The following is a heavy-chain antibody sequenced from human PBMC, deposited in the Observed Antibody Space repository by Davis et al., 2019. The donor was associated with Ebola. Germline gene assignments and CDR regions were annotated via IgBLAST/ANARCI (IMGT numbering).Heavy chain of an antibody. CDR2: ISSSGSTI. V-gene: IGHV3-48*03. J-gene: IGHJ4*02. CDR3: VKYFNYAFEW. CDR1: GFTFSSYE. Sequence: GESLKISCAASGFTFSSYEMNWVRQAPGKGLEWVSYISSSGSTIYYADSVKGRFTISRDNAKNSLHLQMNSLRAEDTAVYFCVKYFNYAFEWWGRGTLVTVSS. D-gene: IGHD2/OR15-2a*01.